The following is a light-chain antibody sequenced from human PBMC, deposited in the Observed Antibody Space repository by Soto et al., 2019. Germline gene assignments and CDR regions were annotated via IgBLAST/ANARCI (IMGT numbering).Light chain of an antibody. J-gene: IGKJ1*01. CDR1: QSVSSN. CDR2: GAS. CDR3: QQYHNWWT. V-gene: IGKV3-15*01. Sequence: EIVMTRSPATLSVSPGERATLSCRASQSVSSNLAWYQQKPGQAPRLLISGASTRATGIPARFSGSGSGTEFTLTISSLQSEDFAVYYCQQYHNWWTFGQGTKVEIQ.